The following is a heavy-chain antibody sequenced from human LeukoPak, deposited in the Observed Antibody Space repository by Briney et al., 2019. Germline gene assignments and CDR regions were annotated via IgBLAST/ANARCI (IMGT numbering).Heavy chain of an antibody. J-gene: IGHJ4*02. CDR2: INHSGST. Sequence: PSETLSLTCAVYGGSFSGYYWSWIRQPPGKGLEWIGEINHSGSTNYNPSLKSRVTISVDTSKNQFSLKLSSVTAADTAVYYCARGRGYCSGGSCYSGYWGQGTPVTVSS. CDR1: GGSFSGYY. V-gene: IGHV4-34*01. CDR3: ARGRGYCSGGSCYSGY. D-gene: IGHD2-15*01.